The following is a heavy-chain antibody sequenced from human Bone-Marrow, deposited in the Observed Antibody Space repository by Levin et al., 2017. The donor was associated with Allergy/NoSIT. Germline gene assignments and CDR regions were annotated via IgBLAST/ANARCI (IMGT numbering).Heavy chain of an antibody. CDR2: ISSGGRT. CDR1: GGSISSSLYY. V-gene: IGHV4-39*01. CDR3: ARQGAVTTYKWLDP. Sequence: SETLSLRCDVSGGSISSSLYYWAWIRQPPGTGLEWIGDISSGGRTYYNPSLKSRLTISVDTSKNQFSLKLSSVTATDTAVYYCARQGAVTTYKWLDPWGPGSLVIVSS. D-gene: IGHD4-17*01. J-gene: IGHJ5*02.